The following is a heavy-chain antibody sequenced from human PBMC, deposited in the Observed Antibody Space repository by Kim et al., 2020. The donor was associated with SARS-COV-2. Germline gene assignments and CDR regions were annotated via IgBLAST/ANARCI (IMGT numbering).Heavy chain of an antibody. Sequence: ASVKVSCKASGYTFTSYAMHWVRQAPGQRLEWMGWINAGNGNTKYSQKFQGRVTITRDTSASTAYMELSSLRSEDTAVYYCARDNMLVGRWLQLDYWGQGTLVTVSS. CDR1: GYTFTSYA. V-gene: IGHV1-3*01. CDR3: ARDNMLVGRWLQLDY. CDR2: INAGNGNT. J-gene: IGHJ4*02. D-gene: IGHD5-12*01.